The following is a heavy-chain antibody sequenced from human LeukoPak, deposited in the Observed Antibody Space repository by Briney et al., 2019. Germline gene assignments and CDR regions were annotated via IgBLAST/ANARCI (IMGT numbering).Heavy chain of an antibody. J-gene: IGHJ5*02. CDR2: ITPIFGTA. CDR1: GGTFSSYA. V-gene: IGHV1-69*05. CDR3: ASGGASNSSRGGFDP. D-gene: IGHD6-13*01. Sequence: SVKVSCTASGGTFSSYAIGWVRQAPGQGLEWMGGITPIFGTANYAQKFQGRVTITTGESTSTAYLELSSLRSEDTAVYYCASGGASNSSRGGFDPWGQGTLVTVSS.